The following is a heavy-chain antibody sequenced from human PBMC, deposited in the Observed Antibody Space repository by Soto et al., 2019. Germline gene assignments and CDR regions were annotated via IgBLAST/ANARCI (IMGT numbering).Heavy chain of an antibody. CDR3: TRGPPRVQWFDP. CDR1: GGAVSSGTYY. J-gene: IGHJ5*02. Sequence: TLSLTCTVSGGAVSSGTYYWSWIRQPPGKGLEWIGHIYFTGSTNYNPSLKSRVTMSLDTSRSQFSLKLSSVTAADTAVYYCTRGPPRVQWFDPWGLGTLVTVSS. CDR2: IYFTGST. V-gene: IGHV4-61*01.